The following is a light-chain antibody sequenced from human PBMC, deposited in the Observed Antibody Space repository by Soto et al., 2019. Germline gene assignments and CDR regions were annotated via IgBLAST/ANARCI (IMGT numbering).Light chain of an antibody. J-gene: IGKJ1*01. V-gene: IGKV1-5*03. CDR2: RAS. CDR1: QSIRDW. Sequence: DIQMTQSPSTLSASVGDRVTITCRASQSIRDWLAWYQQIPGKAPKLLIYRASNLESGVPSRFSGSGSGTEFTLTISSLQPDDFATDYCQQYDSYAWTFGQGTKVEIK. CDR3: QQYDSYAWT.